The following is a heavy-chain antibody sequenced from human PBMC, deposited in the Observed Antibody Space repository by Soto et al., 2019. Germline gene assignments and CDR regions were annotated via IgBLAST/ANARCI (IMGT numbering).Heavy chain of an antibody. CDR1: GGSISSYY. Sequence: PSETLSLTCTVSGGSISSYYWSWIRQPPGKGLEWIGYIYYSGSTNYNPSLKSRVTISVDTSKNQFSLKLSSVTAADTAVYYCARRVYYMDVWGKGTTVTVSS. J-gene: IGHJ6*03. CDR3: ARRVYYMDV. CDR2: IYYSGST. V-gene: IGHV4-59*08.